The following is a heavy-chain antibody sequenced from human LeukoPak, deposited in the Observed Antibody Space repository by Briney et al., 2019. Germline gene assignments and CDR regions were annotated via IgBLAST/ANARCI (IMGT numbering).Heavy chain of an antibody. CDR2: ITSSSYT. V-gene: IGHV3-11*06. CDR1: GFTFSDYY. D-gene: IGHD3-22*01. CDR3: ARDAGGYYPDY. Sequence: PGGSLRLSCAASGFTFSDYYMSWNRQAPGKGLEWVSYITSSSYTNYADSVKGRFTISRDNAKNSLYLQMNSLRPEDTAVYYCARDAGGYYPDYWGQGTLVTVSS. J-gene: IGHJ4*02.